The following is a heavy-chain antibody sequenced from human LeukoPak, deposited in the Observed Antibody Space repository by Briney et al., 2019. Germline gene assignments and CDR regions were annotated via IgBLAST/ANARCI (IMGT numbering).Heavy chain of an antibody. D-gene: IGHD5/OR15-5a*01. J-gene: IGHJ4*02. V-gene: IGHV3-23*01. CDR2: IRGSGGKT. CDR3: AKDVAVSEIEGFDY. Sequence: GGSLRLSCAASGFTFSSYAMSTTRQAPGKWLEWVSHIRGSGGKTYSAASVKGRLTISRDNSKNTLYLQMNSLRAEDTAVYYCAKDVAVSEIEGFDYWGQGTLATVSS. CDR1: GFTFSSYA.